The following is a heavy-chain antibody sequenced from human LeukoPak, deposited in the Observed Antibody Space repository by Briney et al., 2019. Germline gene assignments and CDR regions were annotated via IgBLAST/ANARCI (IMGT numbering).Heavy chain of an antibody. V-gene: IGHV3-48*01. Sequence: GGSLRLSCAASGFTFSSYSMNWVRQAPGKGLEWVSYISSSSSTIYYADSVKGRFTISRDNAKNSLYLQMNSLRAEDTAVYYCARDLEYSSSTGVFDIWGKGKMVTVSS. CDR3: ARDLEYSSSTGVFDI. CDR2: ISSSSSTI. D-gene: IGHD6-6*01. CDR1: GFTFSSYS. J-gene: IGHJ3*02.